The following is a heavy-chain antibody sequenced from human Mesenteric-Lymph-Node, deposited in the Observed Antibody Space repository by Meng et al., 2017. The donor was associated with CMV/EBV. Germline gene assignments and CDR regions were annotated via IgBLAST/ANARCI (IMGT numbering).Heavy chain of an antibody. Sequence: ASVKVSCKASGYIFTDYYMQWVRQAPGQGLEWMGWISPNSGGTKTAQKFQGRVSMTRDTSLSTTYMELNRLTSDDTAVYYCARGLTTSRDSYAMDVWGRGTTVTVSS. D-gene: IGHD1/OR15-1a*01. CDR3: ARGLTTSRDSYAMDV. V-gene: IGHV1-2*02. J-gene: IGHJ6*02. CDR1: GYIFTDYY. CDR2: ISPNSGGT.